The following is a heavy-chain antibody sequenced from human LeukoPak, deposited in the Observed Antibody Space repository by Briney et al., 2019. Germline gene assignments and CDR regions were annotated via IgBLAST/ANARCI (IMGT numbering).Heavy chain of an antibody. CDR2: ISYDGSNK. V-gene: IGHV3-30*03. CDR3: ARDRVGATDYFDY. J-gene: IGHJ4*02. Sequence: VRQAPGKGLEWVAVISYDGSNKCYADSVKGRFTISRDNSKNTLYLQMNSLRAEDTAVYYCARDRVGATDYFDYWGQGTLVTVSS. D-gene: IGHD1-26*01.